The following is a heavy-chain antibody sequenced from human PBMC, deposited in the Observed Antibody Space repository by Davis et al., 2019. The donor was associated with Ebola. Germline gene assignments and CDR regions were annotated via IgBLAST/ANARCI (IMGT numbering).Heavy chain of an antibody. CDR3: ARRGYSYGTDY. D-gene: IGHD5-18*01. CDR1: GYTFTSYW. Sequence: PGGSLRLSCKGSGYTFTSYWIAWVRQVPGKGLEWMGSIYPGDSETRYSPSLQGQATISVDKSISTAYLRWSSLKASDTAMYYCARRGYSYGTDYWGQGTLVTVSS. V-gene: IGHV5-51*01. J-gene: IGHJ4*02. CDR2: IYPGDSET.